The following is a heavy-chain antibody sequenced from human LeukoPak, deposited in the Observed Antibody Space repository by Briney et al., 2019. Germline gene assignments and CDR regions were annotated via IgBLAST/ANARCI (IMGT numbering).Heavy chain of an antibody. V-gene: IGHV3-64D*06. CDR1: GFTFSSYA. CDR3: VKEWYCSSTSCYIMDV. D-gene: IGHD2-2*02. J-gene: IGHJ6*04. CDR2: ISSNGGST. Sequence: GGSLRLSCSASGFTFSSYAMHWVRQAPGKGLEYVSAISSNGGSTYYADSVKGRFTISRDNSKNTLYLQMSSLGAEDTAAYYCVKEWYCSSTSCYIMDVWGKGTTVTVSS.